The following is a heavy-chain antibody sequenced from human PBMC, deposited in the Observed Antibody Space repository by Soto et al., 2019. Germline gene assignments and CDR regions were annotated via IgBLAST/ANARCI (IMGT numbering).Heavy chain of an antibody. J-gene: IGHJ6*03. V-gene: IGHV3-74*01. D-gene: IGHD3-16*01. CDR3: AKYENYYYMDV. CDR2: INSDGSST. CDR1: GFTFSSYW. Sequence: PGGSLRLSCAASGFTFSSYWMHWVRQAPGKGLVWVSRINSDGSSTSYADSVKGRFTISRDNSKNTLYLQMNSLRAEDTAVYYCAKYENYYYMDVWGKGTTVTVSS.